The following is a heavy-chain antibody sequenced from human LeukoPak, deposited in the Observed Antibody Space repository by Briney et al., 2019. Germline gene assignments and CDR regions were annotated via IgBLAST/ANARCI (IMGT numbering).Heavy chain of an antibody. CDR1: GYTFTGYY. V-gene: IGHV1-8*02. D-gene: IGHD5-12*01. J-gene: IGHJ4*02. Sequence: ASVKVSCKASGYTFTGYYMHWVRQAPGQGLEWMGWMNPNSGNTGYAQKFQGRVTMTRNTSISTAYMELSSLRSEDTAVYYCARGQYSGYDYGGYYWGQGTLVTVSS. CDR2: MNPNSGNT. CDR3: ARGQYSGYDYGGYY.